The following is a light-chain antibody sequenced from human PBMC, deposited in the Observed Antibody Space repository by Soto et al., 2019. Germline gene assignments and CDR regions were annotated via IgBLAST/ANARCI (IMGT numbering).Light chain of an antibody. CDR3: QQYGRTPLT. V-gene: IGKV3-20*01. CDR1: QSVGNNY. CDR2: DAS. J-gene: IGKJ4*01. Sequence: EIVLTQSPGTLSLSPGERATLSCRASQSVGNNYLAWYQQKPGQAPRFLIYDASSRATGIPDRFSGSGSGTDFTLTISRLEPEDFAVYYCQQYGRTPLTFGGGTK.